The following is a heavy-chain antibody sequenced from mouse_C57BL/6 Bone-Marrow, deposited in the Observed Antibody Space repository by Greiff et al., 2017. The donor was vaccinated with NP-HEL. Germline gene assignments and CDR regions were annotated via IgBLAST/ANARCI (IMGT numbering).Heavy chain of an antibody. V-gene: IGHV1-82*01. CDR2: IYPGDGDT. D-gene: IGHD2-4*01. Sequence: QVQLQQSGPELVKPGASVKISCKASGYAFSSSWMNWVKQRPGKGLEWIGRIYPGDGDTYYNGKFKGKATLTADKSSSTAYMQLSSLTSEDSAVYFCAGSFYDYDDYWGQGTTLTVSS. CDR1: GYAFSSSW. J-gene: IGHJ2*01. CDR3: AGSFYDYDDY.